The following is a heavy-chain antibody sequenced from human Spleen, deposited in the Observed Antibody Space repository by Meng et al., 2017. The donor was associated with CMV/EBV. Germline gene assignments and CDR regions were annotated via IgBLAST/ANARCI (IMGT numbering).Heavy chain of an antibody. Sequence: ASGFTFTGYSMHWVRQAPGRGLEWLAFISFDATNKFYADSVKGRFTISRDNSKNTVYLQMNSVRPEDTAIYYCARVDNAYDFPFDYWGPGTLVTVSS. J-gene: IGHJ4*02. D-gene: IGHD5-12*01. CDR3: ARVDNAYDFPFDY. CDR2: ISFDATNK. V-gene: IGHV3-30-3*01. CDR1: GFTFTGYS.